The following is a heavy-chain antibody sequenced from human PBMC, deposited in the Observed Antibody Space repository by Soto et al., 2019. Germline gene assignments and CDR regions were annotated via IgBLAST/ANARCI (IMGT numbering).Heavy chain of an antibody. V-gene: IGHV4-59*01. CDR3: ARKNHYYYYMDV. CDR2: IYYSGST. J-gene: IGHJ6*03. CDR1: GGSISSYY. Sequence: SETLSLTCTVSGGSISSYYWSWIRQPPGKGLEWIGYIYYSGSTNYNPSIKSRVTISVDTSKNQFSLKLSSVTAADTAVYYCARKNHYYYYMDVWGKGTTVTVSS.